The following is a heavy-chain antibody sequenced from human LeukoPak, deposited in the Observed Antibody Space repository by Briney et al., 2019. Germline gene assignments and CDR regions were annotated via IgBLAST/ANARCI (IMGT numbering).Heavy chain of an antibody. CDR3: ARELDDYGDYGIDP. J-gene: IGHJ5*02. Sequence: ASVNVSCKASGYTFTSYGISWVRQAPGQGLEWMGWISAYNGNTNYAQKLQGRVTMTTDTSTSTAYMELRSLRSDDTAVYYCARELDDYGDYGIDPWGQGTLVTVSS. CDR1: GYTFTSYG. CDR2: ISAYNGNT. V-gene: IGHV1-18*01. D-gene: IGHD4-17*01.